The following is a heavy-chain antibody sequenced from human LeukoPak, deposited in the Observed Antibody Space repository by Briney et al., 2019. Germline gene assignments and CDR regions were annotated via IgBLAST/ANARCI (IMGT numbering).Heavy chain of an antibody. Sequence: PPQTLSLTCTVSGGSISSGDYYWSWIRQPPGKGLEWIGYIYYSGSTYYNPSLKSRVTISVDTSKNQFSLKLSSVTAADTAEYYCARGLGGGYTYFDYWGQGTLVTVSS. CDR1: GGSISSGDYY. J-gene: IGHJ4*02. CDR2: IYYSGST. CDR3: ARGLGGGYTYFDY. D-gene: IGHD5-24*01. V-gene: IGHV4-30-4*08.